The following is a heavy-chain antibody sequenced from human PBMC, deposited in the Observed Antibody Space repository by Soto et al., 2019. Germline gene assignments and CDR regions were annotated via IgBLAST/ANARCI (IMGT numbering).Heavy chain of an antibody. D-gene: IGHD2-15*01. CDR1: GFAFTTDA. V-gene: IGHV3-30*04. Sequence: QVHLVESGGGVVQPGRSLRLSCAASGFAFTTDAMHWVHQAPGKGLEWVAIISYDGSNQDSANSVKGRFTISRDNSKSTLYLQMNSLRVEDTAIYYCARGGYCIGGNCPPLHWGQGTLVTVSS. CDR3: ARGGYCIGGNCPPLH. J-gene: IGHJ4*02. CDR2: ISYDGSNQ.